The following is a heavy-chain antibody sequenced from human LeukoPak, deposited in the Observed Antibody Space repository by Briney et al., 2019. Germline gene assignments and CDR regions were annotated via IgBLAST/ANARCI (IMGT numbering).Heavy chain of an antibody. D-gene: IGHD1-26*01. Sequence: ASVKVSCKASGYTFTGYYIQWVRQAPGQGLEWMGWINPNSGDTNYAQKFQRRVTMTRDTSISTAYMELSRLTSDDTAVYYCARVPRESYSHWGQGTLVTV. V-gene: IGHV1-2*02. CDR3: ARVPRESYSH. CDR1: GYTFTGYY. CDR2: INPNSGDT. J-gene: IGHJ4*02.